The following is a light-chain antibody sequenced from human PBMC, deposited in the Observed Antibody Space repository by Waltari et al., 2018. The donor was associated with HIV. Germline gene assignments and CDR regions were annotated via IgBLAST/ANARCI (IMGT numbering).Light chain of an antibody. CDR2: TNN. CDR3: AVWDDSLNGNVI. Sequence: QSVLTQPPSTSGTPGQRVTIYCSGSTSNIGRNSVNWYQQLPGTAPKLVIYTNNQRMPGVPDRFTGSKSGTSASLAISGLQSEDEAHYYCAVWDDSLNGNVIFGGGTKLTVL. J-gene: IGLJ2*01. V-gene: IGLV1-44*01. CDR1: TSNIGRNS.